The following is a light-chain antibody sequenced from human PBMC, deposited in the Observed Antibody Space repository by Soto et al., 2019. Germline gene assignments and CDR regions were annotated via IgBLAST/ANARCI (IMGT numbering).Light chain of an antibody. V-gene: IGKV3-20*01. CDR2: GVS. CDR3: QQYDHSPRN. Sequence: IVLTHSPGTLSLSPWERATLSCRSSQALKRSFLAWYQHKPGQSPRLLISGVSSRAAGVPDRFSGSGSGTDFTLTISRLEPQDSAVYFCQQYDHSPRNFGQGTKVDI. J-gene: IGKJ1*01. CDR1: QALKRSF.